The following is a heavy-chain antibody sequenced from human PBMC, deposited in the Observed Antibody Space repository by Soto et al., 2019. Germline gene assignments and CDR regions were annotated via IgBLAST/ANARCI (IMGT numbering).Heavy chain of an antibody. V-gene: IGHV3-23*01. J-gene: IGHJ4*02. CDR2: ISGSGGST. CDR1: GFTFSSYA. CDR3: AKDSLAVGKLVYFDD. Sequence: EVQLLESGGGLVQPGGSLRLSCAASGFTFSSYAMRWVRQAPGKGLEWVSAISGSGGSTYYADSVKGRFTISRDNSKNTLYLQMTSLRDEDTAVYYWAKDSLAVGKLVYFDDWGQGTLVTVSS. D-gene: IGHD6-19*01.